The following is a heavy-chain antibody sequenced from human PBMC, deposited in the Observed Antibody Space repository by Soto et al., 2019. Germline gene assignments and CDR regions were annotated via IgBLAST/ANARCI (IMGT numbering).Heavy chain of an antibody. CDR3: TKEGTVGMSVDFIDGFDG. Sequence: GWSLRLSCAASGFTFGYYAMSWVRQAPGKGLEWVSGLSNTGDSTYYADSVKGRSTISRDNSKNMFYLQMNSLRPEDTAVYYCTKEGTVGMSVDFIDGFDGWGQGTTVTLSS. V-gene: IGHV3-23*01. J-gene: IGHJ6*02. CDR2: LSNTGDST. D-gene: IGHD3-16*02. CDR1: GFTFGYYA.